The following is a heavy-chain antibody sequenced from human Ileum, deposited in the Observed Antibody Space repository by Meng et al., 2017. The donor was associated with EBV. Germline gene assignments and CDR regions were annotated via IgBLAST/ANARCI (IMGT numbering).Heavy chain of an antibody. Sequence: HVEAGQAGTEVKKPGASVKVSCKASGYTFTNDGITWVRQAPGQGLEWMGWISAYNGNTNYAQKLQGRVTMTTDTSTSTAYMELRSLRSDDTAVYYCARDRQCGYWGQGTLVTVSS. CDR3: ARDRQCGY. D-gene: IGHD6-19*01. CDR2: ISAYNGNT. J-gene: IGHJ4*02. CDR1: GYTFTNDG. V-gene: IGHV1-18*01.